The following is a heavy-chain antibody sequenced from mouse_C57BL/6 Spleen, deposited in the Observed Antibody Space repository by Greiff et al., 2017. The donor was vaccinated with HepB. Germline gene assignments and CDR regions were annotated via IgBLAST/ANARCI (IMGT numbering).Heavy chain of an antibody. Sequence: VQLKESGPGLVKPSQSLSLTCSVTGYSITSGYYWNWIRQFPGNKLEWMGYISYDGSNNYNPSLKNRISITRDTSKNQFFLKLNSVTTEDTATYYCARAGRGFAYWGQGTLVTVSA. J-gene: IGHJ3*01. D-gene: IGHD4-1*01. CDR1: GYSITSGYY. V-gene: IGHV3-6*01. CDR2: ISYDGSN. CDR3: ARAGRGFAY.